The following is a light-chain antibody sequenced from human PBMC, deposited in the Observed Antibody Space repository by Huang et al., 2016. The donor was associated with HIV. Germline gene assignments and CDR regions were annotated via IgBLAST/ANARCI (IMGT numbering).Light chain of an antibody. CDR1: QSISSW. J-gene: IGKJ2*01. CDR3: QQYNSYPYT. V-gene: IGKV1-5*01. Sequence: DIQMTQSPSTLSESVGDRVTITCRASQSISSWLAWYQQKPGKVPKLLSYDASSLESGVPSRFSGSGSGTEFTLTISSLQPDNFATYYCQQYNSYPYTFGQGTKLEIK. CDR2: DAS.